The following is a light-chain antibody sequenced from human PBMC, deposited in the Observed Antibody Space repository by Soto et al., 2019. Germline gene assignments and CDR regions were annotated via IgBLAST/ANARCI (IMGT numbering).Light chain of an antibody. CDR3: QTWGTGIHEI. Sequence: QSLLTQSPSASASLGASVKLTCTLSSGRYTYIIAWHQQQPGRGPRYLLSLDSDGRHNKGAGIPDRFSGSSSGAERYLTISSLQSEDEADYYCQTWGTGIHEIFGGGTKVTVL. CDR1: SGRYTYI. CDR2: LDSDGRH. J-gene: IGLJ2*01. V-gene: IGLV4-69*01.